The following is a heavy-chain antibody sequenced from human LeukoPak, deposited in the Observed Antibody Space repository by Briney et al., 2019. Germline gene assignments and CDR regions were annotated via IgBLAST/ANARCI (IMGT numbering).Heavy chain of an antibody. CDR1: GYTFTGYY. Sequence: GASVKVSCKASGYTFTGYYMHWVRQAPGQGLEWMGWINPNSGGTNYARKFQGRVTMTRDTSISTAYMELSRLRSDDTAVYYCARDILGGTDPGYNWFDPWGQGTLVTVSS. V-gene: IGHV1-2*02. CDR2: INPNSGGT. CDR3: ARDILGGTDPGYNWFDP. J-gene: IGHJ5*02. D-gene: IGHD1-26*01.